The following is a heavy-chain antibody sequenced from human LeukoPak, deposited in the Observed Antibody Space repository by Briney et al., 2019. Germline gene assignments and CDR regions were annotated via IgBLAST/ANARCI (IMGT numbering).Heavy chain of an antibody. CDR3: ARVRYCSGGSCHRSGGYFDY. Sequence: SVKVSCKASGGTFSSYAISWVRQAPGQGLEWMGRIIPILGIANYAQKFQGRVTITADKSTSTAYMELSSLRSDDTAVYYCARVRYCSGGSCHRSGGYFDYWGQGTLVTVSS. V-gene: IGHV1-69*04. J-gene: IGHJ4*02. CDR1: GGTFSSYA. D-gene: IGHD2-15*01. CDR2: IIPILGIA.